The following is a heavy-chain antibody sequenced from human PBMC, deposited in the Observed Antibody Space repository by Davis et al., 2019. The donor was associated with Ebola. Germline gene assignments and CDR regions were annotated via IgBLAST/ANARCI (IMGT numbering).Heavy chain of an antibody. D-gene: IGHD5-24*01. V-gene: IGHV3-53*01. J-gene: IGHJ3*02. Sequence: GESLKISCDASGFTVRNTHMSWVRQAPGKGLEWVSGIYGGDTHYADSVKGRFTISRDNAKNSLYLQMNSLRAEDTAVYYCARGGVEMATISFAFDIWGQGTMVTVSS. CDR1: GFTVRNTH. CDR3: ARGGVEMATISFAFDI. CDR2: IYGGDT.